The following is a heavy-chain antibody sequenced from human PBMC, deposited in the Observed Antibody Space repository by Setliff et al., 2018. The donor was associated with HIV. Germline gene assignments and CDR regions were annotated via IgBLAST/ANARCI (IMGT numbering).Heavy chain of an antibody. CDR1: GGTFSSYD. J-gene: IGHJ3*02. Sequence: SVKVSCKASGGTFSSYDISWVRQAPGQGLEWMGRIIPVFGETNYAQKFQGRVTITADELTSTAYMELSSLRSEDTAVYYCARGGRVVPAATGSNAYDIWGQGTKVTVSS. V-gene: IGHV1-69*13. CDR3: ARGGRVVPAATGSNAYDI. CDR2: IIPVFGET. D-gene: IGHD2-2*01.